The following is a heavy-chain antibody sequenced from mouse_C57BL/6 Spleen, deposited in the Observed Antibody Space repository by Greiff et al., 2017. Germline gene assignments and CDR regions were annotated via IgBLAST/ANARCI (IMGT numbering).Heavy chain of an antibody. Sequence: VQLQESGAELVKPGASVKISCKASGYAFSSYWMNWVKQRPGKGLEWIGQIYPGDGDTNYNGKFKGKATLTADKSSSTAYMQLSSLTSEDSAVYFCAREEYSNYSLYYYAMDYWGQGTSVTVSS. D-gene: IGHD2-5*01. CDR2: IYPGDGDT. V-gene: IGHV1-80*01. J-gene: IGHJ4*01. CDR1: GYAFSSYW. CDR3: AREEYSNYSLYYYAMDY.